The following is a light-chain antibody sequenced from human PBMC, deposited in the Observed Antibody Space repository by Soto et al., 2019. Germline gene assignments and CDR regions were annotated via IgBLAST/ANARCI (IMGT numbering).Light chain of an antibody. CDR1: DSNLGRNY. J-gene: IGLJ1*01. CDR2: DNV. CDR3: GSWDNNLRAYV. Sequence: QSVLTQPPSVSATPGQKVTISCSGSDSNLGRNYVSVYQQLPVTAPRLLIYDNVYRFSGIPDRFSAYKSGTSATLGIAGLQTGDEGDYYCGSWDNNLRAYVFGTGTKVTVL. V-gene: IGLV1-51*01.